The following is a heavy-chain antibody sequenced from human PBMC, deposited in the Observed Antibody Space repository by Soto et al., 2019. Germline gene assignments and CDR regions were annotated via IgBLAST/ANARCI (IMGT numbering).Heavy chain of an antibody. CDR1: GGTFSGYY. J-gene: IGHJ3*02. Sequence: SETLSLTCAAYGGTFSGYYWSWIRQPPGKGLEWIGEINHSGSNNYNPAPKRRVPISVATSKNKFSLKLNSMTAADTAVYYCASMNYDSCGYYYCAFDIWGQGTMVTVSS. D-gene: IGHD3-22*01. V-gene: IGHV4-34*01. CDR2: INHSGSN. CDR3: ASMNYDSCGYYYCAFDI.